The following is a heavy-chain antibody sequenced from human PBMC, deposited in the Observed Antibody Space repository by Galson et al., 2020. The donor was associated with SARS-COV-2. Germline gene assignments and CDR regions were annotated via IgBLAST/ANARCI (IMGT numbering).Heavy chain of an antibody. J-gene: IGHJ6*03. CDR2: IIPILGIA. Sequence: KISCKASGGTFSSYAISWVRQAPGQGLEWMGGIIPILGIANYAQKFQGRVTITADKATSTAYMERSSLRSEDTAVYYCARARTGDPYDCWSGYYPTYYYYMDVWGKGTTVTVSS. CDR1: GGTFSSYA. V-gene: IGHV1-69*10. CDR3: ARARTGDPYDCWSGYYPTYYYYMDV. D-gene: IGHD3-3*01.